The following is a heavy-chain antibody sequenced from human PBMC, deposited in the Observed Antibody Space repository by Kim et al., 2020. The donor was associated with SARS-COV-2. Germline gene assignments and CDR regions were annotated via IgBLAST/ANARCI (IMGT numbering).Heavy chain of an antibody. CDR2: ISWNSGSI. CDR3: AKDLFPPEYSSSWYGGPFDY. Sequence: GGSLRLSCAASGFTFDDYAMHWVRQAPGKGLEWVSGISWNSGSIGYADSVKGRFTISRDNAKNSLYLQMNSLRAEDTALYYCAKDLFPPEYSSSWYGGPFDYWGQGTLVTVSS. J-gene: IGHJ4*02. D-gene: IGHD6-13*01. CDR1: GFTFDDYA. V-gene: IGHV3-9*01.